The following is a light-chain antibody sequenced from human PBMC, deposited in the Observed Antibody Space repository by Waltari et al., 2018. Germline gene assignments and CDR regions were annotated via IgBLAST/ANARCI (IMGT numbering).Light chain of an antibody. V-gene: IGLV8-61*01. Sequence: QTVVTQEPSLSVSPGGTVTPTFALCPRHPSSTSSLRWYEHTPGQPPRTLMYKANSRSSGVPDRCSGSSVGNKAALTSTGAQADDESDYYCLVYMGSGIWVFGGGTKLTVL. CDR1: PRHPSSTSS. CDR3: LVYMGSGIWV. J-gene: IGLJ3*02. CDR2: KAN.